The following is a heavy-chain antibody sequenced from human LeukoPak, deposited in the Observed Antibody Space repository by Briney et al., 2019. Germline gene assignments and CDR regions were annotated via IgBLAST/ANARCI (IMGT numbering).Heavy chain of an antibody. CDR1: GLTFSSYA. CDR3: ATDIVVVPAAVSQIDY. V-gene: IGHV3-23*01. Sequence: GGSLRLSCAASGLTFSSYAMAWVRQAPGKGLEWVSTINGSGVSTYYGDSVKGRFTISRDNSKNTLYLQMNSLRAGDTAVYYCATDIVVVPAAVSQIDYWGQGTLVTVSS. J-gene: IGHJ4*02. CDR2: INGSGVST. D-gene: IGHD2-2*01.